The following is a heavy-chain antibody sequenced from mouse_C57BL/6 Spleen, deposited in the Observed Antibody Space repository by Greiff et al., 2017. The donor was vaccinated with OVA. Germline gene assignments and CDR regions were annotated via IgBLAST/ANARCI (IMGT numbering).Heavy chain of an antibody. CDR3: ARGYYGSDFDY. V-gene: IGHV1-59*01. D-gene: IGHD1-1*01. CDR1: GYTFTSYW. CDR2: IDPSDSYT. J-gene: IGHJ2*01. Sequence: VKLQQPGAELVRPGTSVKLSCKASGYTFTSYWMHWVKQRPGQGLEWIGVIDPSDSYTNYNQKFKGKATLTVDTSSSTAYMQLSSLTSEDSAVYYCARGYYGSDFDYWGQGTTLTVSS.